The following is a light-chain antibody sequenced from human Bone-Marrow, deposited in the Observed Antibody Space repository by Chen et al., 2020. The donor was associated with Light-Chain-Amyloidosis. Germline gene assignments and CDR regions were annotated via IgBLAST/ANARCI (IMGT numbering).Light chain of an antibody. CDR2: RDT. J-gene: IGLJ2*01. V-gene: IGLV3-25*03. Sequence: SYELTQQPSVSVSPGQTARITCSGDDLPTKYAYWYQQKPGQAPVLVIQRDTERPSGISERFSGSSSGTTATLTISGVQAEDEADNHCQSADSSGTYAVIFVGGTKLTVL. CDR1: DLPTKY. CDR3: QSADSSGTYAVI.